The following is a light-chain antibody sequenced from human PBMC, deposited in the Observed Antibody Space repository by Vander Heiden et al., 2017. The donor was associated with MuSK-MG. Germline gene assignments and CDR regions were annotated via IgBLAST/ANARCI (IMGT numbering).Light chain of an antibody. CDR3: NSRDTSGHHPL. V-gene: IGLV3-19*01. Sequence: GQTVRITSQGGGLRSVYENWYRQKPGQAHVLVIYSQNNRPPCIPDPFSGSTSKNTTSLTITGAQAEDEDDDYCNSRDTSGHHPLFGGGTKLTVL. J-gene: IGLJ2*01. CDR2: SQN. CDR1: GLRSVY.